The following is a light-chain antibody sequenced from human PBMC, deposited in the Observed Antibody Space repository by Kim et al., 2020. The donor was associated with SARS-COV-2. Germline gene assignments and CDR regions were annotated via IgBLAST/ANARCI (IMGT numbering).Light chain of an antibody. V-gene: IGKV1-27*01. CDR3: QKYNSAPQT. Sequence: DIQMTQSPPSLSASVGDRVTITCRASQCIRTHLAWYQQKPGKVPKLLIYTASTLVSGVPSRFGGSGSGADFTLTISSLQPEDFATYYCQKYNSAPQTFCQGTKV. J-gene: IGKJ1*01. CDR1: QCIRTH. CDR2: TAS.